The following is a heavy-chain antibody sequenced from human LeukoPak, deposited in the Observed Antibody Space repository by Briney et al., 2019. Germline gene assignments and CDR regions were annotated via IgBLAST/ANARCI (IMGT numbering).Heavy chain of an antibody. CDR3: ARDSSYYGSGPESNWFDP. V-gene: IGHV1-18*04. J-gene: IGHJ5*02. Sequence: ASVKVSCKASGYTFTGYYMHWVRQAPGQGLEWMGWISAYNGNTNYAQKLQGRVTMTTDTSTSTAYMELRSLRSDDTAVYYCARDSSYYGSGPESNWFDPWGQGTLVTVSS. CDR2: ISAYNGNT. CDR1: GYTFTGYY. D-gene: IGHD3-10*01.